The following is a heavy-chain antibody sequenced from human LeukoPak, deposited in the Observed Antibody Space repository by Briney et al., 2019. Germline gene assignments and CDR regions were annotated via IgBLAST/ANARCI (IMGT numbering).Heavy chain of an antibody. D-gene: IGHD3-22*01. CDR2: FAGSDTTK. V-gene: IGHV3-48*03. Sequence: GGSLRLSCAASGFAFGAYDMNWVRQAPGKGLEWVAYFAGSDTTKYYADSVRGRFTISRDNAKKSLYLQMNSLRAEDTALYYCTTLGYHLDSWGQGTLVTVSS. CDR1: GFAFGAYD. CDR3: TTLGYHLDS. J-gene: IGHJ4*02.